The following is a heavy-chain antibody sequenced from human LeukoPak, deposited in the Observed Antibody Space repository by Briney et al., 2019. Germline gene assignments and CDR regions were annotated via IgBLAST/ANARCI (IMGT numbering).Heavy chain of an antibody. CDR3: AKEDFWNELDP. J-gene: IGHJ5*02. CDR1: GGSISSGSYY. Sequence: PSQTLSLTCTVSGGSISSGSYYWSWIRQPAGKGLEWIGRIYTSGSTNYSPSLKSRVTISIDTSRNQFSLKLSSVTAADTAVYYCAKEDFWNELDPWGQGTLVTVSS. V-gene: IGHV4-61*02. CDR2: IYTSGST. D-gene: IGHD3-3*01.